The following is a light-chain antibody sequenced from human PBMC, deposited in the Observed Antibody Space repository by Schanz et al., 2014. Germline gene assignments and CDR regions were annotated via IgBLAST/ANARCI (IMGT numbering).Light chain of an antibody. CDR2: GAS. CDR1: QSVSSH. V-gene: IGKV3-15*01. J-gene: IGKJ1*01. Sequence: IVMTQSPATLSVSPGERATLSCRASQSVSSHLVWYQQKFGQAPRLLIYGASIRATGIPARFSGSGSGTEFTLTISSLQSEDFATYYCQQYISYSTFGQGTKVEMK. CDR3: QQYISYST.